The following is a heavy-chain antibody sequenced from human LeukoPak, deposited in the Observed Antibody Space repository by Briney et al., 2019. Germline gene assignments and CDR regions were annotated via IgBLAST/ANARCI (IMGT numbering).Heavy chain of an antibody. V-gene: IGHV7-4-1*02. J-gene: IGHJ5*02. CDR1: GYTFTTYA. Sequence: ASVKVPCKASGYTFTTYAMNWVRQAPGQGLEWMGWINTNTGNPTYAQGFTGRFVFSLDTSVSTAYLQISSLKAEDTAVYYCTRDLNYLWFDPWGQGTLVTVSS. CDR2: INTNTGNP. CDR3: TRDLNYLWFDP. D-gene: IGHD1-7*01.